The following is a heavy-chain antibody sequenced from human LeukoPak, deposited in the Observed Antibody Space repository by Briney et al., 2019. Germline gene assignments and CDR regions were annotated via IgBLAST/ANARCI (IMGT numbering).Heavy chain of an antibody. J-gene: IGHJ6*03. CDR3: ARDQRDGYTKRAYYYYMDV. Sequence: SETLSLTCSVSGGSISSYYWSWIRQPPGKGLEWIGYIYYSGSTNYNPSLKSRVTISVDTSKNQFSLKLSSVTAADTAVYYCARDQRDGYTKRAYYYYMDVWGKGTTVTVSS. CDR2: IYYSGST. D-gene: IGHD5-24*01. CDR1: GGSISSYY. V-gene: IGHV4-59*01.